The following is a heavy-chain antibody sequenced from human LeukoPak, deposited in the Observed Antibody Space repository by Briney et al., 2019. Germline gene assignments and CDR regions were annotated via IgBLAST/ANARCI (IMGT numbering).Heavy chain of an antibody. CDR1: GFTFSSFW. CDR2: INSDGSRT. Sequence: GSLRLSCAASGFTFSSFWMHWVRQVPGKGLVWVSRINSDGSRTDYADSVKGRFTISRDNTNTSLFLQMNSLRAEDTATYFCARRGTDASFSFFDVWGQGTMVTVSS. D-gene: IGHD1-1*01. V-gene: IGHV3-74*01. CDR3: ARRGTDASFSFFDV. J-gene: IGHJ3*01.